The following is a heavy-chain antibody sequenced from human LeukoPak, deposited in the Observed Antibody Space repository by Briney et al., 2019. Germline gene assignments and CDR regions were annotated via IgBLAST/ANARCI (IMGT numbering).Heavy chain of an antibody. D-gene: IGHD3-22*01. J-gene: IGHJ4*02. Sequence: GGSLRLSCAASGFAFSSYAMSWVRQGPGKGLEWVSAISNSGGSTYYADSVKGRFTISKDNSKNTLYLEMNSLSAEDTAVYYCAKKASSGYYYAFDYWGQGTLVTVSS. CDR3: AKKASSGYYYAFDY. CDR2: ISNSGGST. CDR1: GFAFSSYA. V-gene: IGHV3-23*01.